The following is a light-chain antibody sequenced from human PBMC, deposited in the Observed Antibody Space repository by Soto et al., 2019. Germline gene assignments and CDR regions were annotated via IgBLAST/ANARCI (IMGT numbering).Light chain of an antibody. Sequence: ALTQPRSVSGSPGQSVTISCTGTSSDVGGYNYVSWYQQHPGKAPKLMIYDVTKRPSGVPDRFSGSKSGNTASLTISGLQAEDEADYYCCSYAGSYTYVFGTGTKV. V-gene: IGLV2-11*01. CDR3: CSYAGSYTYV. CDR2: DVT. J-gene: IGLJ1*01. CDR1: SSDVGGYNY.